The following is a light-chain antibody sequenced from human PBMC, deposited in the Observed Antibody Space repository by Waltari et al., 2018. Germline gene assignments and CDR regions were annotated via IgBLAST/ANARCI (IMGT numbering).Light chain of an antibody. V-gene: IGLV2-23*01. CDR1: SSDVGSYNL. J-gene: IGLJ2*01. Sequence: QSALTQPASVSGSPGQSITISCTGTSSDVGSYNLVSWYKQHPGKAPKLMIYAGSKRPSGVSNRFSGSKSGNTASLTISGLQAEDEADYYCCSYAGSYVVFGGGTKLTVL. CDR2: AGS. CDR3: CSYAGSYVV.